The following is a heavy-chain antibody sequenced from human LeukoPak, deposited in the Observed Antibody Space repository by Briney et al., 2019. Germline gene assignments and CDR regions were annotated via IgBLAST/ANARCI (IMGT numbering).Heavy chain of an antibody. CDR3: AKSPLTYSSSWYGY. Sequence: PGGSLRLSCAASGFTFSSYAMSWVRQAPGMGLEWVSAISGSGGSTYYADSVKGRFTISRDNSKNTLYLQMNSLRAEDTAVYYCAKSPLTYSSSWYGYWGQGTLVTVSS. J-gene: IGHJ4*02. CDR2: ISGSGGST. CDR1: GFTFSSYA. D-gene: IGHD6-13*01. V-gene: IGHV3-23*01.